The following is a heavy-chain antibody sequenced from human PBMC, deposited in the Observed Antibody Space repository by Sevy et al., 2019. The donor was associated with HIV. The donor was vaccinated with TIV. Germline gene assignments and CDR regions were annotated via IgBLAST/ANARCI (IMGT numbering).Heavy chain of an antibody. Sequence: GGYLRLSWAASGFTVSSDYMTWVRQAPGKGLEWVSVIYSGGTTYYADSVKGRFTISRDNSKNTVYLQMNSLRAEDTAVYYCARESSSTWQTGYYGMAVWGQGTTVTVSS. CDR3: ARESSSTWQTGYYGMAV. D-gene: IGHD6-13*01. CDR2: IYSGGTT. V-gene: IGHV3-66*01. CDR1: GFTVSSDY. J-gene: IGHJ6*02.